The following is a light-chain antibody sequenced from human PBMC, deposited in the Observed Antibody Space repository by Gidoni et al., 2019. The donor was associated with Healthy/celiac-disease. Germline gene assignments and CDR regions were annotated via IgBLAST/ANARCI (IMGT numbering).Light chain of an antibody. CDR1: QSVSSSY. CDR3: QQYGSSTWT. V-gene: IGKV3-20*01. Sequence: EIVLTHSPGTLSLSPGERATLSRRASQSVSSSYLAWYQQKPGQAPRLLIYGASSRATGIPDRFSGSGSGTDFTLTISRLEPEDFAVYYCQQYGSSTWTFGQGTKVEIK. J-gene: IGKJ1*01. CDR2: GAS.